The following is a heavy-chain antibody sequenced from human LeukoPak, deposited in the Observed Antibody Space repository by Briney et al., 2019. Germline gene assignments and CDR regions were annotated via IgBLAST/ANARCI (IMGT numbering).Heavy chain of an antibody. V-gene: IGHV3-23*01. CDR1: GFTFSSYA. D-gene: IGHD3-9*01. CDR2: ISGSGGST. J-gene: IGHJ4*02. Sequence: GGSLRLSCAASGFTFSSYAMSWVRQAPGKGLEWVSAISGSGGSTYYADSVKGRFTISRENSKNTLYLQMNSRRAEDTAVYYCAKRGYDILTGYHPFDYWGQGTLVTVSS. CDR3: AKRGYDILTGYHPFDY.